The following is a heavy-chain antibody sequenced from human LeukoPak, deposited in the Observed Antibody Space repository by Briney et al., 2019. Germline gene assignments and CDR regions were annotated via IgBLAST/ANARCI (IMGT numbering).Heavy chain of an antibody. CDR1: GHSISSYY. D-gene: IGHD6-13*01. J-gene: IGHJ4*02. V-gene: IGHV4-59*01. CDR3: ARGLRSSSCFFDY. Sequence: SETLSLTCTVSGHSISSYYRNWIRQPPREGLEWIGYIYYTGSTNCNPSLKSRVTMSVDTSKNQFSLKLNSVTAADTAVYYCARGLRSSSCFFDYWGQGTLVTVSS. CDR2: IYYTGST.